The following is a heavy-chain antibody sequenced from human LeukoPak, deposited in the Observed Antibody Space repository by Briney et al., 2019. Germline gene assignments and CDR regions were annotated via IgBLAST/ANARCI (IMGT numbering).Heavy chain of an antibody. CDR2: ISSSSSTI. CDR1: GFTFSSYS. D-gene: IGHD3-22*01. CDR3: ASSPHYYDSSGYPDY. Sequence: RAGGSLRLSCAASGFTFSSYSMNWVRQAPGKGLEWVSYISSSSSTIYYADSVKGRFTISRDNAKNSLYLRMNSLRAEDTAVYYCASSPHYYDSSGYPDYWGQGTLVTVSS. J-gene: IGHJ4*02. V-gene: IGHV3-48*04.